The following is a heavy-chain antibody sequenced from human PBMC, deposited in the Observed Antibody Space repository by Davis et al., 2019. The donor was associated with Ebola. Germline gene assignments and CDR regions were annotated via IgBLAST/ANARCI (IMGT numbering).Heavy chain of an antibody. Sequence: GESLKISCAASGFTFSSYSMNWVRQAPGKGLEWVSSISSSAYYIYNADSLKGRFTISRDNAKNSLYLQMNSLRAEDTAIYYCARGGYYDNSGYSHEAFDIWGQGTMVTVSS. CDR2: ISSSAYYI. CDR3: ARGGYYDNSGYSHEAFDI. J-gene: IGHJ3*02. CDR1: GFTFSSYS. D-gene: IGHD3-22*01. V-gene: IGHV3-21*01.